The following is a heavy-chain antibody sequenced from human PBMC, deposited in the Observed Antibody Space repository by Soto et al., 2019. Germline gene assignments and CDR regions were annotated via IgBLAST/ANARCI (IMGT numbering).Heavy chain of an antibody. V-gene: IGHV3-11*01. CDR2: ISSGGSSI. CDR3: ASLAIGTIIRGAPDF. Sequence: LRLSCAASGFTFSDYYMTWIRQAPGKGLEWVSYISSGGSSIYHADSVKGRFTISRDNAKNSLYLQMNSLRAEDTAMYYCASLAIGTIIRGAPDFWGQGTLVTVSS. J-gene: IGHJ4*02. CDR1: GFTFSDYY. D-gene: IGHD3-10*01.